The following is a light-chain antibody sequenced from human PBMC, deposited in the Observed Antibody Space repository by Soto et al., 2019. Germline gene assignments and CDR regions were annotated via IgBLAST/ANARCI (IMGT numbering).Light chain of an antibody. J-gene: IGLJ1*01. Sequence: QSALTQPASVSGSPGQSITISCTGTSSDVGGSDFVSWYQQHPGKAPKLMIYDVNNRPSGVSSRFSGSKSGNTASLTISGLQAEDDADYYCSLYTIGSTVFGTGTKLTVL. V-gene: IGLV2-14*03. CDR3: SLYTIGSTV. CDR1: SSDVGGSDF. CDR2: DVN.